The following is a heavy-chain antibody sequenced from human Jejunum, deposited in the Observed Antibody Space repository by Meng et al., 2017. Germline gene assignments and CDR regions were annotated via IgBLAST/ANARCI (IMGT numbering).Heavy chain of an antibody. V-gene: IGHV4-34*01. CDR1: GGCSRGCE. J-gene: IGHJ4*02. CDR2: LHTSGRT. Sequence: QGGRVLVQPLVTPSALCAVTGGCSRGCEVSGSPHPPGRGLGSIGELHTSGRTDNNSSLKSRLTISLDTSKNQFSLSLNSAAAADTGIYYCTRGTDRAKSGDYWGQGTLVTVSS. CDR3: TRGTDRAKSGDY. D-gene: IGHD1-14*01.